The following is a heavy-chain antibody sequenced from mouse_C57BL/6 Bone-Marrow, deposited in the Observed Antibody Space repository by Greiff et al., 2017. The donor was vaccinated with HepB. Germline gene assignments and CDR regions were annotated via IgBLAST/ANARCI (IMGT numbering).Heavy chain of an antibody. Sequence: QVQLQQPGAELVRPGSSVKLSCKASGYTFTSYWMHWVKQRPIQGLEWIGNIDPSDSETHYNQKFKDKATLTVDKSSSTAYMQLSSLTSEDSAVYYCARYYGNPYAMDYWGQGTSVTVSS. J-gene: IGHJ4*01. CDR2: IDPSDSET. CDR3: ARYYGNPYAMDY. CDR1: GYTFTSYW. V-gene: IGHV1-52*01. D-gene: IGHD2-1*01.